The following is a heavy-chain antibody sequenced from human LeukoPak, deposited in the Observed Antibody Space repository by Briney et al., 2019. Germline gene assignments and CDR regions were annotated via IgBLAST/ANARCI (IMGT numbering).Heavy chain of an antibody. CDR2: IYPGDSDT. D-gene: IGHD3-22*01. V-gene: IGHV5-51*01. Sequence: GESLKISCKGSGYSFTNYWIGWVRQMPGKGLEWMGIIYPGDSDTRYSPSFQGQVTISVDKSINTAYLQWSSLKASDTAMYYCASLRSSGYHSPFDYWGQGTLVTVSS. CDR3: ASLRSSGYHSPFDY. J-gene: IGHJ4*02. CDR1: GYSFTNYW.